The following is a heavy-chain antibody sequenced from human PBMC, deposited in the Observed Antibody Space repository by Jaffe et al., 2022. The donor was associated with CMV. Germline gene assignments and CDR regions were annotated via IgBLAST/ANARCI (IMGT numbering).Heavy chain of an antibody. CDR3: ARDRGPQVVPAAMRLPFDY. CDR1: GYTFTSYY. CDR2: INPSGGST. J-gene: IGHJ4*02. D-gene: IGHD2-2*01. V-gene: IGHV1-46*01. Sequence: QVQLVQSGAEVKKPGASVKVSCKASGYTFTSYYMHWVRQAPGQGLEWMGIINPSGGSTSYAQKFQGRVTMTRDTSTSTVYMELSSLRSEDTAVYYCARDRGPQVVPAAMRLPFDYWGQGTLVTVSS.